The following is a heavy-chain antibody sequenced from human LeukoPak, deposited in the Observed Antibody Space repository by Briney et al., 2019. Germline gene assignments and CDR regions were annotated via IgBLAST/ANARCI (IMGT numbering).Heavy chain of an antibody. CDR3: ARGRYGFDS. CDR1: GGSITGYF. V-gene: IGHV4-59*01. CDR2: IYYTGST. J-gene: IGHJ4*02. D-gene: IGHD1-26*01. Sequence: SETLSLICTVSGGSITGYFWSWIRQPPGKGLEWIGYIYYTGSTNCNPSLKSRVTISVDTSKNQFSLNLTSVTAADTAVYYCARGRYGFDSWGQGTLVTVSS.